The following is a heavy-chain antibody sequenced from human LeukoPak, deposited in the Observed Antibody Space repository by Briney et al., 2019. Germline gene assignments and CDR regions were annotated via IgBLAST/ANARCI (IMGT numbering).Heavy chain of an antibody. CDR2: ISSSSSYT. V-gene: IGHV3-11*06. CDR1: GFTFSDYY. D-gene: IGHD6-25*01. Sequence: GGSLRLSCAASGFTFSDYYMSWIRQAPGKGLEWVSYISSSSSYTNYADSVEGRFTISRDNAKNSLYLQMNSLRAEDTAVYYCARVHSLFRTRSVEGDWYFDLWGRGTLVTVSS. J-gene: IGHJ2*01. CDR3: ARVHSLFRTRSVEGDWYFDL.